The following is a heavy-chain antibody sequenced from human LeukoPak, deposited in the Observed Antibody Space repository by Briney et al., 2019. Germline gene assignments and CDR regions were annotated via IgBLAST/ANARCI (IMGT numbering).Heavy chain of an antibody. CDR3: ARGRSITLLRGVAMSDGFDI. D-gene: IGHD3-10*01. V-gene: IGHV3-21*06. Sequence: GGSLRLSCVASGFTFSSYEMNWVRQAPGRGLEWVSFTDTSGRYVYYGDSVKGRFTISRDNAKNLLFLQMNGLRAEDTALYYCARGRSITLLRGVAMSDGFDIWGQGAMVAVSS. J-gene: IGHJ3*02. CDR1: GFTFSSYE. CDR2: TDTSGRYV.